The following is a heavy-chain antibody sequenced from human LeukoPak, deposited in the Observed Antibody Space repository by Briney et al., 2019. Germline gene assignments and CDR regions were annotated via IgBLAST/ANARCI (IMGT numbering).Heavy chain of an antibody. J-gene: IGHJ4*02. D-gene: IGHD6-19*01. CDR3: ARDHNRYSRGWVPDY. CDR2: ISSSSSYV. CDR1: GFTFSSYS. Sequence: GSLRLSCAASGFTFSSYSMNWLRQAPGKGLEWVSSISSSSSYVYYADSVKGRFTISRDNAKNALYLQMNSLRAEDTAVYYCARDHNRYSRGWVPDYWGQGTLVVVSS. V-gene: IGHV3-21*01.